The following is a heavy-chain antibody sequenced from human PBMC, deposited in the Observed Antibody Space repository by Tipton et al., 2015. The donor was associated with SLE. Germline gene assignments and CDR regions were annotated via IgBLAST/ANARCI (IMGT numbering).Heavy chain of an antibody. Sequence: SLRLSCAASGFNLNTFGMHWVRQPPGKGLEWVAGIYWSHGGTGYADSAKGRFTISRDIGKNSLYLEMNSLRPDDTALYYCIKDLLPGGADVWGQGTTVTVSS. D-gene: IGHD1-26*01. CDR3: IKDLLPGGADV. CDR2: IYWSHGGT. CDR1: GFNLNTFG. J-gene: IGHJ6*02. V-gene: IGHV3-9*01.